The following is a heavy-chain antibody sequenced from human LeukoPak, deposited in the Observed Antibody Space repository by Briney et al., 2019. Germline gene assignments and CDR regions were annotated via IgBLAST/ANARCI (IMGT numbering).Heavy chain of an antibody. D-gene: IGHD6-19*01. CDR2: ISGSGGST. CDR1: GFTFSSYA. CDR3: AKRDSSGWYVAAGTDY. Sequence: GGSLRLSCAASGFTFSSYAMSWVRQAPGKGLEWVSSISGSGGSTYYVDSVKGRFTISRDNSKNTLYLQMNSLRGEDTAVYYCAKRDSSGWYVAAGTDYWGQGTLVTVSS. J-gene: IGHJ4*02. V-gene: IGHV3-23*01.